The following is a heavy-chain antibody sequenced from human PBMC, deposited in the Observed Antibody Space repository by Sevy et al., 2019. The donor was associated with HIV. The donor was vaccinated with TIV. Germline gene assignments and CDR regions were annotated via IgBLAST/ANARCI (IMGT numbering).Heavy chain of an antibody. J-gene: IGHJ4*02. V-gene: IGHV3-21*01. CDR1: GFTFSSYS. D-gene: IGHD2-8*01. CDR2: ISSSSSYI. CDR3: ARDGMVYATSSYFDY. Sequence: GGSLRLSCAASGFTFSSYSMNWVRQAPGKGLEWVSSISSSSSYIYYAHSVKGRFTISRDNAKNSLYLQMNSLRAEDTAVYYCARDGMVYATSSYFDYWGQGTLVTVSS.